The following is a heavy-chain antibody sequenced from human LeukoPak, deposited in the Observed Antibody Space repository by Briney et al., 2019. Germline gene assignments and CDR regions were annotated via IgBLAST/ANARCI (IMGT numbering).Heavy chain of an antibody. J-gene: IGHJ3*02. CDR3: AKVGGRGKYFDAFDI. CDR1: GFTFSSYA. CDR2: ISGSGVST. Sequence: GGSLILSCAASGFTFSSYAMSWVRQAPGKGLEWVSSISGSGVSTYYADSVKGRFTISRDNSKDTLYLQMNSLRAEDTAVYYCAKVGGRGKYFDAFDIWGQGTMLTVSS. D-gene: IGHD2/OR15-2a*01. V-gene: IGHV3-23*01.